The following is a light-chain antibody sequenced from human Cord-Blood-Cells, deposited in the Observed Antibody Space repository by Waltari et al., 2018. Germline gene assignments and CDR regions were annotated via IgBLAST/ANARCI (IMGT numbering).Light chain of an antibody. CDR3: QQYNSYSYT. Sequence: DIQMTQSPSTLSASVGDRVTITCRASQSISSWLACDQQKPGKAPKLLIYKASSLESVVPSRFSGSGSGTECTLTISSLQPDDFATYYCQQYNSYSYTFGQGTKLEIK. J-gene: IGKJ2*01. CDR1: QSISSW. V-gene: IGKV1-5*03. CDR2: KAS.